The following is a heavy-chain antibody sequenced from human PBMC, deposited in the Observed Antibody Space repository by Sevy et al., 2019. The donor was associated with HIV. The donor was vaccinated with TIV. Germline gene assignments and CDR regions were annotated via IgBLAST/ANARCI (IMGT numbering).Heavy chain of an antibody. D-gene: IGHD3-16*01. Sequence: GGSLRLSCAASGFTFSTYDMHWVRQAPGKGLEWVAIISHDGSYRYYADSVRGRFSMSRDNSNNIMYLQMNGLSIEDTALYYSAKNRPPGGSYFSRHGMDVWGRGTTVTVSS. CDR2: ISHDGSYR. CDR1: GFTFSTYD. J-gene: IGHJ6*02. V-gene: IGHV3-30*18. CDR3: AKNRPPGGSYFSRHGMDV.